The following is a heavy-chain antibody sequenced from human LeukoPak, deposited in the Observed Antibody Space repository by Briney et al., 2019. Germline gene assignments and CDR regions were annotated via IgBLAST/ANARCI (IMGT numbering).Heavy chain of an antibody. CDR2: INQDGSDQ. D-gene: IGHD5-24*01. Sequence: GGSLRVSCAASGFTFSTKWMSWVRQAPGKGLEWVATINQDGSDQYYVDSVKGRFTISRDNAKSSLYLQMNSLKPEDTAVYYCARGDGYNGRAFDIWGQGTMVSVPS. V-gene: IGHV3-7*02. CDR3: ARGDGYNGRAFDI. CDR1: GFTFSTKW. J-gene: IGHJ3*02.